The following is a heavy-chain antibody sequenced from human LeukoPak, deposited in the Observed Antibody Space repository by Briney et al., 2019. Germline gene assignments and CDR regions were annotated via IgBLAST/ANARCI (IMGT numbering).Heavy chain of an antibody. CDR1: GFTFSSYW. CDR3: ARDTHFDWLLAVFDY. CDR2: IKQDGSEK. D-gene: IGHD3-9*01. V-gene: IGHV3-7*01. Sequence: PGGSLRLSCAASGFTFSSYWMSWVRQAPGKGLEWVANIKQDGSEKYYVDSVKGRFTISRDNAKNSLYLQMNSLRAEDTAVYYCARDTHFDWLLAVFDYWGQGTLVTVSS. J-gene: IGHJ4*02.